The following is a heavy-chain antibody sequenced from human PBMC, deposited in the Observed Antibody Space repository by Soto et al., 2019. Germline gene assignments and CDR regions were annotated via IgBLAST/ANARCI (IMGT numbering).Heavy chain of an antibody. CDR1: GFSFDDYG. V-gene: IGHV3-20*04. J-gene: IGHJ4*01. CDR2: ISWNGRST. Sequence: GGSLRLSCAASGFSFDDYGMSWVRQGPWKGLEWVSDISWNGRSTDYGDSVKGRFTISRDNAKKFVYLQMNILRVEDTAVYYYARRRDIYGDPAYFDYWGHGTLVTVSS. CDR3: ARRRDIYGDPAYFDY. D-gene: IGHD4-17*01.